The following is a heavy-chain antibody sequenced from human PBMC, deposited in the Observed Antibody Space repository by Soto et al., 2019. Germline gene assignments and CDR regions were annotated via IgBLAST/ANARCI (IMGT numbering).Heavy chain of an antibody. Sequence: QVQLQESGPGLVKPSQTLSLTCTVSGGSISSGDYYWGWIRQHPGKGLEWIGYIYSSGTYYSPSLWRRVTISVGTSQNQFSLKLSSVTAADTAVYHCVGSTATLPYGLDVWGQGTAVTVSS. J-gene: IGHJ6*02. CDR1: GGSISSGDYY. CDR3: VGSTATLPYGLDV. D-gene: IGHD6-6*01. CDR2: IYSSGT. V-gene: IGHV4-31*03.